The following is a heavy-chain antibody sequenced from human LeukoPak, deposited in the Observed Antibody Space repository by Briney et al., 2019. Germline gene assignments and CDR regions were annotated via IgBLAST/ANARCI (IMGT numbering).Heavy chain of an antibody. CDR3: AHGAMYQLDY. D-gene: IGHD2-2*01. CDR1: GFTFSSYW. J-gene: IGHJ4*02. CDR2: IKQDGSEK. Sequence: GGSLRLSCAASGFTFSSYWMSWVRQAPGKGLEWVANIKQDGSEKYYVDSVKGRFTISGDNSKNTLFLQKNSLRAEDTAVYYCAHGAMYQLDYWGQGTLVTVSS. V-gene: IGHV3-7*03.